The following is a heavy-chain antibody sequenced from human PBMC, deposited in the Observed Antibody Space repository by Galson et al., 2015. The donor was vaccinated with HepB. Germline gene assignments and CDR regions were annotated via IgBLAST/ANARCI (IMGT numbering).Heavy chain of an antibody. CDR3: ARGALGDEGFDY. J-gene: IGHJ4*02. CDR1: GFTFSSYS. D-gene: IGHD5-24*01. Sequence: SLRLSCAASGFTFSSYSMNWVRQAPGKGLEWVSSISSSSTYTYYADSVQGRFTISRDNAKNSLYLQMNSLRAEDTAVYYCARGALGDEGFDYWGQGTLVTVSS. CDR2: ISSSSTYT. V-gene: IGHV3-21*01.